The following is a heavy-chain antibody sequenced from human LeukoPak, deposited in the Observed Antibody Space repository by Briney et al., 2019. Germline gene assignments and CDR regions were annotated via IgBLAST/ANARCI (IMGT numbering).Heavy chain of an antibody. CDR3: ARDGMFACSGGGCSPGAFDI. D-gene: IGHD2-15*01. V-gene: IGHV4-30-4*01. CDR2: IYYSGST. Sequence: TSQTLSLTCTVSGGSISSGDYYWSWIRQPPGKGLEWIGYIYYSGSTYYNPSLKSRVTISVDTSKNQFSLKLSSVTAADTAVYYCARDGMFACSGGGCSPGAFDIWGQGTMVTVSS. J-gene: IGHJ3*02. CDR1: GGSISSGDYY.